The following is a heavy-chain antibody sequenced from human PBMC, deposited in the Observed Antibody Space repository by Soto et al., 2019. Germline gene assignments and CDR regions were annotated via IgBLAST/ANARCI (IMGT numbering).Heavy chain of an antibody. J-gene: IGHJ4*02. CDR1: GFTFSSYA. CDR3: AKDPRSGWYYFDY. D-gene: IGHD6-19*01. CDR2: ISGSGGST. V-gene: IGHV3-23*01. Sequence: EVQPLESGGGLVQPGGSLRLSCAASGFTFSSYAMSWVRQAPGKGLEWVSAISGSGGSTYYADSVKGRFTISRDNSKNTLYLQMNSLRAEDTAVYYCAKDPRSGWYYFDYWGQGTLVTVSS.